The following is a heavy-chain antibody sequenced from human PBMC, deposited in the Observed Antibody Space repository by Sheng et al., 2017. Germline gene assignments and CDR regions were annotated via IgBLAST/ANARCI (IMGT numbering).Heavy chain of an antibody. V-gene: IGHV3-53*01. J-gene: IGHJ6*01. CDR1: GFTLSSDY. D-gene: IGHD1-7*01. CDR2: IYSGGST. CDR3: ARDPGNYNGMDV. Sequence: DVQLVESGGGLIQPGESLRLSCAASGFTLSSDYMTWVHQTPGKGLEWVSVIYSGGSTYYADSVKGRFTISRDISKNTLYLQMNSLRVEDTAVYYCARDPGNYNGMDVWGPRDHGHRSPQ.